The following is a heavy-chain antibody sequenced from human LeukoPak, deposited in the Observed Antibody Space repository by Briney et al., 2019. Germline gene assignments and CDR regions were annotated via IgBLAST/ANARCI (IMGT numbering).Heavy chain of an antibody. CDR1: GFTFDDYA. D-gene: IGHD1-26*01. CDR2: ISGDGGST. J-gene: IGHJ6*03. Sequence: PGGSLRLSCAASGFTFDDYAMHWVRQAPGKGLEWVSLISGDGGSTYYADSVKGRFTISRDNAKNTLYLQMNSLRAEDTAVYYCAKGVGATATYYYYYMDVWGKGTTVTVSS. CDR3: AKGVGATATYYYYYMDV. V-gene: IGHV3-43*02.